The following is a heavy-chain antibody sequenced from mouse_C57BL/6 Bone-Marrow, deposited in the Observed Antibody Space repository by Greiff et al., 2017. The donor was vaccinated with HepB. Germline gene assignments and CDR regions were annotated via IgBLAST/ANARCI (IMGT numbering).Heavy chain of an antibody. CDR3: AKHLLPPYVDV. V-gene: IGHV5-17*01. CDR1: GFTFSDYG. D-gene: IGHD2-10*01. Sequence: EVMLVESGGGLVKPGGSLKLSCAASGFTFSDYGMHWVRQAPEKGLEWVAYISSGSSTIYYADTVKGRFTISRDNAKNTLFLQMTSLRSEDTAMYYCAKHLLPPYVDVWGTGTTVTVSS. CDR2: ISSGSSTI. J-gene: IGHJ1*03.